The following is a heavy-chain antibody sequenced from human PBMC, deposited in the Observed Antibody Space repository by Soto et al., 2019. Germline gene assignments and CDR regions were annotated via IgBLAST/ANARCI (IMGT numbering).Heavy chain of an antibody. D-gene: IGHD6-6*01. CDR3: ARILTASIAARLDAFDI. V-gene: IGHV3-53*01. Sequence: GGSLRLSCAASGFTVSSNYMSWVRQAPGKGLEWVSVIYSGGSTYYADSVKGRFTISRDNSKNTLYLQMNSLRAEDTAVYYCARILTASIAARLDAFDIWGQWTMVTVSS. J-gene: IGHJ3*02. CDR1: GFTVSSNY. CDR2: IYSGGST.